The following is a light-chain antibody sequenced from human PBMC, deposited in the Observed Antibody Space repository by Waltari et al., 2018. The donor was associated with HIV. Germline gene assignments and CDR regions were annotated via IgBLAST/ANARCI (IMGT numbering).Light chain of an antibody. CDR2: HAS. CDR3: QQSHSIPRT. Sequence: DLQMTQSPSSLSASIGDRVTITCRASQTISNHLNWYQQKPGQAPKFLIYHASNLQNGVPPRFSGSGSGTDFTLTITSLQPEDFATYYCQQSHSIPRTFGQGTTVEI. CDR1: QTISNH. J-gene: IGKJ1*01. V-gene: IGKV1-39*01.